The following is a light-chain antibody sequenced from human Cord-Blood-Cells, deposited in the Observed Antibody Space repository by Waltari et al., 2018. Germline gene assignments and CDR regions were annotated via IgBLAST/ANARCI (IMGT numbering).Light chain of an antibody. Sequence: QSALTQPASVSGSPGQSITISCTGTSSDVGGYNYVSWYQQHPGKAPKLMIYDVSNRPSGVSNLFSGSKSGNMASLTISGLQAEDEADYYCSSYTSSSTVVFGGGTKLTVL. CDR2: DVS. CDR3: SSYTSSSTVV. J-gene: IGLJ2*01. V-gene: IGLV2-14*01. CDR1: SSDVGGYNY.